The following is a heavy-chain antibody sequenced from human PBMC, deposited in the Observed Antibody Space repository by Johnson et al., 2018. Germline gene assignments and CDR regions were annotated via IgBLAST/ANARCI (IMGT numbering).Heavy chain of an antibody. Sequence: VQLVESGGDLVQRGGSLRLSCAASGFTFSSRDMSWVRQGPGKGLEWVSTISGSGRGAYYADSVKGRFTISRENSQNMLFLRMNSLRDDDTGVYYCICCSGTKCSDTLDIWGKGTVVTVAS. CDR2: ISGSGRGA. V-gene: IGHV3-23*04. D-gene: IGHD2-15*01. J-gene: IGHJ3*02. CDR1: GFTFSSRD. CDR3: ICCSGTKCSDTLDI.